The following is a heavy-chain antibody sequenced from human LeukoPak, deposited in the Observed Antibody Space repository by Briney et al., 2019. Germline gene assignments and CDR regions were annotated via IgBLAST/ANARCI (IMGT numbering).Heavy chain of an antibody. CDR3: ATDLATVVKVTNF. D-gene: IGHD4-23*01. J-gene: IGHJ4*02. V-gene: IGHV1-24*01. Sequence: ASVKVSCTVSGCTLTDLSMHWVRQAPGKGLEWMGGFDPEYGKSIFAQRFQGRVSMTEDTSTGTAYMELSSLRSEDTAVYYCATDLATVVKVTNFWGQGTLVTVSS. CDR1: GCTLTDLS. CDR2: FDPEYGKS.